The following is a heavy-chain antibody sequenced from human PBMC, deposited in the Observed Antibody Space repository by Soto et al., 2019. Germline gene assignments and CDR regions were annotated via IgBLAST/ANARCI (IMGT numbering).Heavy chain of an antibody. CDR1: GFTFSTFS. J-gene: IGHJ4*02. D-gene: IGHD1-26*01. CDR2: IGGSGGSI. CDR3: ARDLAWAFDS. V-gene: IGHV3-48*02. Sequence: VGSLRLSCAASGFTFSTFSMNWVRQAPGKGLEWLSYIGGSGGSISYADSVKGRFTISRDNGKNTLYLQMSSLRDEDTAVYYCARDLAWAFDSWGQGALVTVPQ.